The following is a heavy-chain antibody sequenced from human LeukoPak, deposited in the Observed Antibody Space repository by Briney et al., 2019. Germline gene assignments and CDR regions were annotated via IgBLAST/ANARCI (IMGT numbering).Heavy chain of an antibody. V-gene: IGHV1-2*02. CDR2: INPNSGGT. D-gene: IGHD1-1*01. Sequence: ASVKVSCKASGGTFSSYAISWVRQAPGQGLEWMGWINPNSGGTNFAQMFQGRVTMTRDTSISTAYMELSRLTSDDTAVYYCARGRNMSATGTPGDYWGQGTLVTVSS. CDR3: ARGRNMSATGTPGDY. CDR1: GGTFSSYA. J-gene: IGHJ4*02.